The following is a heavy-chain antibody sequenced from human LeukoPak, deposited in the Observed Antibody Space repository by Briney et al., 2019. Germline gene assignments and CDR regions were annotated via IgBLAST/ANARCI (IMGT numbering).Heavy chain of an antibody. Sequence: GGSLRLSCAASGFTFSSYAMHWVRQAPGKGLEWVAVISYDGSNKYYADSVKGRFTISRDNSKNTLYLQMNSLRAEDTAVYYCASSEFGSSWSLFDYWGQGTLVTVSS. CDR3: ASSEFGSSWSLFDY. D-gene: IGHD6-13*01. V-gene: IGHV3-30-3*01. CDR1: GFTFSSYA. CDR2: ISYDGSNK. J-gene: IGHJ4*02.